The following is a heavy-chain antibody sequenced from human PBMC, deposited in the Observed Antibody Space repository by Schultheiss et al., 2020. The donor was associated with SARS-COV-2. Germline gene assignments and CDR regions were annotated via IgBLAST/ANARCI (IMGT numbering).Heavy chain of an antibody. CDR2: ISWNGDVI. V-gene: IGHV3-9*01. D-gene: IGHD3-22*01. Sequence: GGSLRLSCAASGFIFDDYAIHWVRQVPGKGLEWVSGISWNGDVIGYADSVKGRFSISRDNSKNTLYLQMNSLRAEDTAVYYCARVEEGYYDSSGLFDYWGQGTRVTVSS. J-gene: IGHJ4*02. CDR1: GFIFDDYA. CDR3: ARVEEGYYDSSGLFDY.